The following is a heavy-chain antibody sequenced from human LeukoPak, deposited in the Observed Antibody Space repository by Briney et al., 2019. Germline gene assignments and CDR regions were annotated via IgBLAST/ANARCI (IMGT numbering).Heavy chain of an antibody. V-gene: IGHV1-18*04. Sequence: ASVKVSCKASGYTFTVYYIHWVRQAPGQALEWMGWISAYNGNTNYAQKLQGRVTMTTDTSTSTAYMELRSLRSDDTAVYYCARDGASIAVAGTGIDYWGQGTLVTVSS. CDR1: GYTFTVYY. CDR3: ARDGASIAVAGTGIDY. CDR2: ISAYNGNT. J-gene: IGHJ4*02. D-gene: IGHD6-19*01.